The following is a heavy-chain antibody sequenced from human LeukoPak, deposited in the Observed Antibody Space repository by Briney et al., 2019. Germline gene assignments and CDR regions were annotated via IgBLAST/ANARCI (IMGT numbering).Heavy chain of an antibody. CDR1: GYTFTSYD. D-gene: IGHD3-10*01. Sequence: ASVTVSCKASGYTFTSYDINWVRQAPGQGLEWMGWMNPNSGNTGYAQKFQGRVTMTRNTSISTAYMELSSLRSEDTAVYYCAKEMRGFKRAKVRAFDIWGQGTMVTVSS. CDR3: AKEMRGFKRAKVRAFDI. J-gene: IGHJ3*02. V-gene: IGHV1-8*01. CDR2: MNPNSGNT.